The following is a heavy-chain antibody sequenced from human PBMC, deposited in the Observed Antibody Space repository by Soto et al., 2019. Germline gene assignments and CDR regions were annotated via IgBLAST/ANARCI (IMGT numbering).Heavy chain of an antibody. V-gene: IGHV3-9*01. CDR1: GFTFDDYA. D-gene: IGHD6-13*01. CDR3: AKAITIAAAGKAGFDY. CDR2: ISWNSGSI. Sequence: EVQLVESGGGLVQPGRSLRLSCAVSGFTFDDYAMHWVRQAPGKGLEWVSGISWNSGSIGYADSVKGRFTISRDNAKNSLYLQMNSLRAEDTALYYCAKAITIAAAGKAGFDYWGQGTLVTVSS. J-gene: IGHJ4*02.